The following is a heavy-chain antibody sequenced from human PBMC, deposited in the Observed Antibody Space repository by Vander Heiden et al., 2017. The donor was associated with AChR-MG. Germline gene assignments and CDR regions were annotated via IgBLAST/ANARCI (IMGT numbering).Heavy chain of an antibody. CDR1: GGSISSSSYY. CDR3: ARDGLMVYARLSWFDP. V-gene: IGHV4-39*02. J-gene: IGHJ5*02. Sequence: QLQLQESGPGLVKPSETLSLTCTVSGGSISSSSYYWGWIRQPPGKGLEWIGSIYYSGSTYYNPSLKSRVTISVDTSKNQFSLKLSSVTAADTAVYYCARDGLMVYARLSWFDPWGQGTLVTVSS. CDR2: IYYSGST. D-gene: IGHD2-8*01.